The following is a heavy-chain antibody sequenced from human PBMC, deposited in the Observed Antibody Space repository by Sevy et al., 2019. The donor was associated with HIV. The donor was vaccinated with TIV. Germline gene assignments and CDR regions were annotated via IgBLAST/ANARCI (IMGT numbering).Heavy chain of an antibody. CDR1: GGSISSSSYY. V-gene: IGHV4-39*01. CDR2: IYYSGST. D-gene: IGHD6-13*01. Sequence: SETLSLTCTVSGGSISSSSYYWGWIRQPPGKGLEWIGSIYYSGSTYYNPSLKSRVTISVDTSKNQFSLRLSSVTAADTAVYYCAGPSEYISSWYGSYYYYGMDVWGQGTTVTVSS. J-gene: IGHJ6*02. CDR3: AGPSEYISSWYGSYYYYGMDV.